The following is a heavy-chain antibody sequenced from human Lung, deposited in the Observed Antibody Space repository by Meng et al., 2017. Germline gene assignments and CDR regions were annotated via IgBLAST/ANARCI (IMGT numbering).Heavy chain of an antibody. J-gene: IGHJ4*02. V-gene: IGHV3-30*01. CDR2: ISYDGSNQ. D-gene: IGHD4-17*01. CDR1: GFTFSRND. Sequence: VLLVVSVGGVVQPGRSLRLSCAASGFTFSRNDMHWVRQAPGKGLEWGAAISYDGSNQHYADSVKGRFTISRDNSENTLYLQMNSLRAEDTAVYYCARNNYGDYYFDYWGQGTLVTVSS. CDR3: ARNNYGDYYFDY.